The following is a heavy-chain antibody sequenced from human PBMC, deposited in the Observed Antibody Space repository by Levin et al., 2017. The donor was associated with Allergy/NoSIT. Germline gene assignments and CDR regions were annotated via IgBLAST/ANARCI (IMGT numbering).Heavy chain of an antibody. J-gene: IGHJ3*01. D-gene: IGHD5-12*01. CDR1: GFTFRDYW. CDR3: ARKLRGSSAYDAFDV. V-gene: IGHV3-7*03. Sequence: GESLKISCAATGFTFRDYWMTWVRQTPGRGLEWVANIDQDGSQKYYVDSVKGRFTISRDNAKNSVDLQMNYLGDDDTAVYYCARKLRGSSAYDAFDVWGHGTMVTFSS. CDR2: IDQDGSQK.